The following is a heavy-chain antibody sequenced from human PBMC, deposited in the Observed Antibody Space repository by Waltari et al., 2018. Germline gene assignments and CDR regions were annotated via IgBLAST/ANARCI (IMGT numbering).Heavy chain of an antibody. CDR1: GFSFSTYW. D-gene: IGHD5-18*01. Sequence: EVQLVESGGGLVQPGGSLRLSCAASGFSFSTYWMTWVRQAPGKGLWWVANRKQDGSEKYYMDSVKGRFTISRDNAKNSLYLQMNSLRAEDTAFYYCARDSYSYGYGVFDYWGQGTLVTVSS. J-gene: IGHJ4*02. CDR2: RKQDGSEK. CDR3: ARDSYSYGYGVFDY. V-gene: IGHV3-7*01.